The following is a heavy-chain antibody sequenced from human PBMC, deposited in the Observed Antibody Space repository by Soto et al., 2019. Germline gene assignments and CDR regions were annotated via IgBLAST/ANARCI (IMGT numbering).Heavy chain of an antibody. Sequence: SETLSLTCAVSGYSISSGYYWGWIRQPPGKGLEWIGSVHYSGSTYYNPSLKSRVTISIDTSKNQISLKLSSVTAADTAVYYCARDLWFGEPGGYYYYGMDVWGQGATVT. CDR2: VHYSGST. CDR3: ARDLWFGEPGGYYYYGMDV. J-gene: IGHJ6*02. CDR1: GYSISSGYY. D-gene: IGHD3-10*01. V-gene: IGHV4-38-2*02.